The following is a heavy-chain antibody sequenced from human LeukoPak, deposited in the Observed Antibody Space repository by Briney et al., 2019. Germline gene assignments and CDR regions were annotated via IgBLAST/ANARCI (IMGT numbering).Heavy chain of an antibody. D-gene: IGHD2-2*01. J-gene: IGHJ4*02. Sequence: ASVKVSCKASGYTFTGYYMHWVRQAPGQGFEWMGRINPNSGDTNYAQKFQGRVTMTRDTSISTAHMELSRLQSDDTAVYYCARANPLYCSSTTCLFDYWGQGTLVTVSS. CDR1: GYTFTGYY. CDR2: INPNSGDT. V-gene: IGHV1-2*06. CDR3: ARANPLYCSSTTCLFDY.